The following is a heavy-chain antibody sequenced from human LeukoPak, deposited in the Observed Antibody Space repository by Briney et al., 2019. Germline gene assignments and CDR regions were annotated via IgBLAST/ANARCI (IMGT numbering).Heavy chain of an antibody. CDR3: ARHYDFWSGYYYYYYYMDV. CDR2: INPNSGGT. V-gene: IGHV1-2*02. D-gene: IGHD3-3*01. J-gene: IGHJ6*03. Sequence: ASVKVSCKAAGYKFTSYVINWVRQAPGQGLEWMGWINPNSGGTNYAQNFQGRVTVTRDTSTATAYMELRWLTSEDTAVYYCARHYDFWSGYYYYYYYMDVWGKGTTVTVSS. CDR1: GYKFTSYV.